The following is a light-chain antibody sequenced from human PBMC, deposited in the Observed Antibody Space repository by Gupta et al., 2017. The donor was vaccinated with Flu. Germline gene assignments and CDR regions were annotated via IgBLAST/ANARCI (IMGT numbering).Light chain of an antibody. CDR3: QQEGRSPIT. V-gene: IGKV3-20*01. CDR1: KRFRGNF. Sequence: GTLYLSPGERDTRSCRARKRFRGNFLAWYQQKPGQAPRLLIYAASSRATGIPDRFSGSGSGTEFTLTISRREPEDFAMYYCQQEGRSPITFGGGTKVEIE. J-gene: IGKJ4*01. CDR2: AAS.